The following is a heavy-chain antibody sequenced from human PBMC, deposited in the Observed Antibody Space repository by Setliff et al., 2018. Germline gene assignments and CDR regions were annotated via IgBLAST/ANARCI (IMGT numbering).Heavy chain of an antibody. CDR3: ARPDVGGSWTSDAFDI. CDR2: IIPIFGTA. Sequence: ASVKVSCKASGGTFSSYAISWVRQAPGQGLEWMGGIIPIFGTANYAQKFQGRVTITTDESTSTAYMELSSLRFEDTAVYYCARPDVGGSWTSDAFDIWGQGTMVTVSS. CDR1: GGTFSSYA. V-gene: IGHV1-69*05. J-gene: IGHJ3*02.